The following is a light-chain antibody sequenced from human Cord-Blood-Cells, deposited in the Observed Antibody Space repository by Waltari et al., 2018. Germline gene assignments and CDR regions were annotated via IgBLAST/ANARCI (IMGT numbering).Light chain of an antibody. V-gene: IGKV1-5*01. J-gene: IGKJ1*01. CDR1: QSISSW. Sequence: DIQMTRSPSPRSASVGDRVTITCRASQSISSWLAWYQQKPGKAPKLLIYDASSLESGVPSRFSGSGSGTEFTLTISSLQPDDFATYYCQQYNSYSTFGQGTKVEIK. CDR3: QQYNSYST. CDR2: DAS.